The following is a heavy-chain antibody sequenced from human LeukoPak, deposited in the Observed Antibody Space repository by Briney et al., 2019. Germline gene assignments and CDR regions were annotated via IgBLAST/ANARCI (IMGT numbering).Heavy chain of an antibody. Sequence: NPSETLSLTCAVYGGSFSGYYWSWIRQPPGKGLEWIGEINHSGSTNYNPSLKSRVTISVDTSKNQFSLKLSSVTAADTAVYYCARRGGSGRAFDYWGQGTLVTVSS. D-gene: IGHD1-26*01. V-gene: IGHV4-34*01. CDR3: ARRGGSGRAFDY. CDR2: INHSGST. J-gene: IGHJ4*02. CDR1: GGSFSGYY.